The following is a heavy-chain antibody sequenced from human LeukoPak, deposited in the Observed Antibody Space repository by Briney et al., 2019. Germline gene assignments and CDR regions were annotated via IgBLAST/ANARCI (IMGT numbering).Heavy chain of an antibody. CDR1: GFTFSTYS. V-gene: IGHV3-48*02. CDR3: ARSGTYAYFNY. J-gene: IGHJ4*02. D-gene: IGHD1-26*01. CDR2: ISSSSTTI. Sequence: PGGSLRLSCAASGFTFSTYSMSWVRQAPGKGLEWVSYISSSSTTIYYADSVKGRFTTSRDNAKNSLYLQINSLRDEDTAVYYCARSGTYAYFNYWGQGTLVTVSS.